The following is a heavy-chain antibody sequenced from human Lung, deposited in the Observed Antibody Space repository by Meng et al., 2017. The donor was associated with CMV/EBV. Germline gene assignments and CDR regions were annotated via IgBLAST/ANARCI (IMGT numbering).Heavy chain of an antibody. CDR1: GDSITSSSYY. CDR2: MYYSANT. J-gene: IGHJ4*02. D-gene: IGHD3-10*01. Sequence: SXTXSLXCTVSGDSITSSSYYWGWIRQPPGKGLEWIGSMYYSANTYYNPSLKSRVTISVDTSQNQFSLTLTSVTAADTAVYYCAFSSGADYGSGSRDYLGQGXLVTVSS. CDR3: AFSSGADYGSGSRDY. V-gene: IGHV4-39*01.